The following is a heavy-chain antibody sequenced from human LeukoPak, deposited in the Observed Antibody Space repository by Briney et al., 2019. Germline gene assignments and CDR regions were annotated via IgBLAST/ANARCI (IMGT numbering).Heavy chain of an antibody. V-gene: IGHV3-23*01. CDR3: AKIGVGLLWFGELQTADYFDY. J-gene: IGHJ4*02. CDR1: GFTFSSYA. CDR2: ISGSGGST. Sequence: GGSLRLSCAASGFTFSSYAMSWVRQAPGKGLEWVSAISGSGGSTYYADSVKGRFTISRDNSKNTLYLQMNSLRAEDTAVYYCAKIGVGLLWFGELQTADYFDYWGQGTLVTVSS. D-gene: IGHD3-10*01.